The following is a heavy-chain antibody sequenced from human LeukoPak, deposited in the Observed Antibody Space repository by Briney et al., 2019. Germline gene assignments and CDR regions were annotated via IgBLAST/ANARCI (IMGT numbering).Heavy chain of an antibody. CDR3: ARGDFDC. Sequence: GGSLRLSCEGSAFIFSGHWMNWVRQTPGKGLEWVASIKEDGSERQYVDSVKGRFSISRDSAKNSLYLQMNSLRAEDTAVYYCARGDFDCWGQGTLVTVSS. CDR1: AFIFSGHW. V-gene: IGHV3-7*03. J-gene: IGHJ4*02. CDR2: IKEDGSER.